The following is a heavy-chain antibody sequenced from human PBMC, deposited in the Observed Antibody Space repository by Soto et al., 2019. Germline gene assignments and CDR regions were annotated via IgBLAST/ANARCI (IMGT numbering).Heavy chain of an antibody. Sequence: GSLSLSCAASGFSFSSYAMSWVRQAPGKGLEWVSAISGSGANTYYTDSVKGRFTISRDNFKNTLYLQMNSLRAEDSAMFYCVRERSGYSYADSWGQGTLVTVSS. J-gene: IGHJ4*02. CDR3: VRERSGYSYADS. V-gene: IGHV3-23*01. D-gene: IGHD5-18*01. CDR1: GFSFSSYA. CDR2: ISGSGANT.